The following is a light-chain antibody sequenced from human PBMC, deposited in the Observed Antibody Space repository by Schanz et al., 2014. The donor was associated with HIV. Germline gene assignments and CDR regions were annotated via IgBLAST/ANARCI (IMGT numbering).Light chain of an antibody. CDR3: CSYTTTSTYV. J-gene: IGLJ1*01. CDR2: EVT. CDR1: SSDVGSSNL. V-gene: IGLV2-14*02. Sequence: QSALTQPVSVSGSPGQTITISCTGTSSDVGSSNLVSWYQQHPGSAPRLMIYEVTKRPSGVSDRFSGSKSGNTASLTISGLQAEDEADYYCCSYTTTSTYVFGAGTKLTVL.